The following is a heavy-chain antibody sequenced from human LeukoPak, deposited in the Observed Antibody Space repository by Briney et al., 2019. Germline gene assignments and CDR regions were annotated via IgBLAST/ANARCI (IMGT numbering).Heavy chain of an antibody. CDR2: INPSGGST. J-gene: IGHJ6*03. CDR1: GYTFTSYY. CDR3: ARGGDYYDSSGYGPMDV. Sequence: ASVKVSCKASGYTFTSYYMHWVRQAPGQGLEWMGIINPSGGSTSYAQKFQGRVTMTRDISTSTVYMELSSLRSEDTAVYYCARGGDYYDSSGYGPMDVWGKGTTVTVSS. V-gene: IGHV1-46*01. D-gene: IGHD3-22*01.